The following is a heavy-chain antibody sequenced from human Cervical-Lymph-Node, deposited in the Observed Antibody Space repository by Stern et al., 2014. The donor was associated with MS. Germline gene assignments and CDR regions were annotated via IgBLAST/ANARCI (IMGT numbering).Heavy chain of an antibody. CDR2: ISGYNCNT. CDR1: GYTFTDYG. CDR3: ARDDLGGAFDY. V-gene: IGHV1-18*04. Sequence: QVQLVQSGPELKKPGASVKVSCKASGYTFTDYGIHWVRQAPAQGLEWMAWISGYNCNTNYAQKFQGRVTLTADTSTDTVYMEMRSLTFDDTAVYYCARDDLGGAFDYWGQGALVTVSP. J-gene: IGHJ4*02.